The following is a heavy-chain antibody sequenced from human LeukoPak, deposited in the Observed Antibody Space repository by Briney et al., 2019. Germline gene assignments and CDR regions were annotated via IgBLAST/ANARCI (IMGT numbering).Heavy chain of an antibody. CDR1: GFTFSNAW. J-gene: IGHJ3*02. Sequence: KPGGSLRLSCAASGFTFSNAWMSWVRQAPGKGLEWVGRIKSKTDGGTKDYAAPVKGRFTISRDDSKNTLYLQMNSLKTEDTAVYYCTTDLFQRCSSTSCYTAGGAFDIWGQGTMVTVSS. D-gene: IGHD2-2*02. CDR2: IKSKTDGGTK. V-gene: IGHV3-15*01. CDR3: TTDLFQRCSSTSCYTAGGAFDI.